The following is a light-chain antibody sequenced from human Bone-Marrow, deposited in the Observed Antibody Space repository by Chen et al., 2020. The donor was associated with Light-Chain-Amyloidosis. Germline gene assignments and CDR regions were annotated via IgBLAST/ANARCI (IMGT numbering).Light chain of an antibody. J-gene: IGLJ3*02. Sequence: NFMLTQPHSVSASPGKTVTFSCTRSSGSIASNYVQWYRHRPDSCPTTLSYDDNQRPSGVPDQFSGSIDSSSNSASLTISGLKTEDEGDYYCQSYDNNDWVFGGGTKLTVL. CDR2: DDN. CDR3: QSYDNNDWV. CDR1: SGSIASNY. V-gene: IGLV6-57*01.